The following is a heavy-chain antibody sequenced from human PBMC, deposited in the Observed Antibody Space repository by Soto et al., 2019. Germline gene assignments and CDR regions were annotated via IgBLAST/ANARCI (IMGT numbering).Heavy chain of an antibody. CDR3: ARGDRLSSGDIEY. CDR1: GAGRTIKRSDYY. J-gene: IGHJ4*02. D-gene: IGHD6-19*01. Sequence: NPSETLSLTSTVSGAGRTIKRSDYYWNWIRQPPGRGLEWIAYISSVANTNYNPSLTSRVTMSLDTSKNQFSLRLSSVTPADTAVYYCARGDRLSSGDIEYWAQGTQVTVSS. V-gene: IGHV4-61*08. CDR2: ISSVANT.